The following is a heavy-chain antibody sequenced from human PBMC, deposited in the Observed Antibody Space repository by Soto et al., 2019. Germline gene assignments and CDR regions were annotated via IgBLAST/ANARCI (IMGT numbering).Heavy chain of an antibody. CDR1: GLNFGNYS. D-gene: IGHD2-8*01. J-gene: IGHJ5*02. Sequence: TGGSLRLSCAASGLNFGNYSMSWVRQAPGKGLEWVSVISNSGGTTYYADSVKGRFTISRDNSKNTLYLQMSSLRAEDTAIYYCAKKDPRPNSFDPWGQGTLVTVSS. CDR2: ISNSGGTT. CDR3: AKKDPRPNSFDP. V-gene: IGHV3-23*01.